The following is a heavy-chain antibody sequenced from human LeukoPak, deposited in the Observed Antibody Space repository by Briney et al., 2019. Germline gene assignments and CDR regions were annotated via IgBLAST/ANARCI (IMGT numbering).Heavy chain of an antibody. V-gene: IGHV3-23*01. Sequence: GGSLRLSCAASGFTFSSSAMSWVRQAPGKGLEWVSAISGSGGDTYYADSVKGRFTISRDNSKNTLYLQMNSLRAEDTAVYYCAKVTGDGYNVDYWGQGTLVTVSS. CDR3: AKVTGDGYNVDY. CDR1: GFTFSSSA. D-gene: IGHD5-24*01. J-gene: IGHJ4*02. CDR2: ISGSGGDT.